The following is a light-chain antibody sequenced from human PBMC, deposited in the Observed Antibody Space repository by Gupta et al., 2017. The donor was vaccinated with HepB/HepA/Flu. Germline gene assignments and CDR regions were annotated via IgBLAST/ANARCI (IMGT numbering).Light chain of an antibody. V-gene: IGLV1-47*01. J-gene: IGLJ1*01. CDR3: ATWDDSLSGYV. CDR1: SSNIGSNY. CDR2: RNN. Sequence: QSVLTPPPSASGTPGQRVTIPCSGSSSNIGSNYGYWYQQFPGTAPKLLIYRNNQRPSGVPDRFSGSKSGTSASLAISGLRSDDEADYYCATWDDSLSGYVFGNGTNVTVL.